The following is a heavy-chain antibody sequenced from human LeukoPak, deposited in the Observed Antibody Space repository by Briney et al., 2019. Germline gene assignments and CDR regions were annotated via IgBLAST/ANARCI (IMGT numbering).Heavy chain of an antibody. CDR3: ARNSGCSGGSCYFYYYYGMDV. Sequence: GASVKVSCKASGGTFSSYAISCVRQAPGQGLEWMGGIIPIFGTANYAQKFQGRVTITADESTSTAYMELSSLRSEDTAVYYCARNSGCSGGSCYFYYYYGMDVWGKGTTVTVSS. CDR2: IIPIFGTA. V-gene: IGHV1-69*01. J-gene: IGHJ6*04. D-gene: IGHD2-15*01. CDR1: GGTFSSYA.